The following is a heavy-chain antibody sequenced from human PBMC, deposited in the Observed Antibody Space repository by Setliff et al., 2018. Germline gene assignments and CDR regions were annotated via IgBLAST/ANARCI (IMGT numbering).Heavy chain of an antibody. CDR3: AREGVDTRSSTDYRYYMDV. Sequence: ASVKVSCKASGDSFSNYAISWVRQAPGQGLEWMGGIIPMFGTPAYTQKFQDRVTITTDESTSTAYMELSSLTSADTAVYYCAREGVDTRSSTDYRYYMDVWGKGTTVTVSS. CDR1: GDSFSNYA. D-gene: IGHD5-18*01. CDR2: IIPMFGTP. V-gene: IGHV1-69*05. J-gene: IGHJ6*03.